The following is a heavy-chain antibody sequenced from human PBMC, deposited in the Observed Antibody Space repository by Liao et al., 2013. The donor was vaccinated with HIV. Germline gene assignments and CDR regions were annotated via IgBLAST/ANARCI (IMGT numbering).Heavy chain of an antibody. CDR3: ASRSSEGGYAWSFDT. V-gene: IGHV4-34*01. CDR1: VGSFNSLY. J-gene: IGHJ5*02. Sequence: QVQLQQWGARLLKPSETLSLTCDVHVGSFNSLYWSWIRQSPGKGLEWLGEINPSGRTNDNPSFKTRVMISMDTSHETRSPSKVTSVTAEDTAVYYCASRSSEGGYAWSFDTWGRGNPSHVSS. D-gene: IGHD6-19*01. CDR2: INPSGRT.